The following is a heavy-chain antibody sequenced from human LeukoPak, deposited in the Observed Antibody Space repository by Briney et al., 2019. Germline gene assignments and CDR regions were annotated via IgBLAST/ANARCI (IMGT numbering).Heavy chain of an antibody. V-gene: IGHV3-21*01. CDR2: ISSSSSYI. D-gene: IGHD2-2*01. CDR3: ARDSGYCSSTSCYHYYYYMDV. J-gene: IGHJ6*03. CDR1: GFIFSSYS. Sequence: GGSLRLSCAASGFIFSSYSMNWVRQAPGKGLEWVSSISSSSSYIYYADSVKGRFTISRDNAKNSLYLQMNSLRAEDTAVYYCARDSGYCSSTSCYHYYYYMDVWGKGTTVTVSS.